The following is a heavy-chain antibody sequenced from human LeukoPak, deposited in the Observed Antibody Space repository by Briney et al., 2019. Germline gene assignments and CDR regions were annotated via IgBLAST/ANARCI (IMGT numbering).Heavy chain of an antibody. CDR2: IYYSGST. CDR1: GCSISSGDYY. V-gene: IGHV4-30-4*01. Sequence: SETLSLTCTVSGCSISSGDYYWSWIRQPPGKGLEWIGYIYYSGSTYYNPSLKSRVTISVDTSKNQFSLKLSSVTAADTAVYYCNRVVAAAMHLDWFDPWGQGTLVTVSS. J-gene: IGHJ5*02. D-gene: IGHD2-2*01. CDR3: NRVVAAAMHLDWFDP.